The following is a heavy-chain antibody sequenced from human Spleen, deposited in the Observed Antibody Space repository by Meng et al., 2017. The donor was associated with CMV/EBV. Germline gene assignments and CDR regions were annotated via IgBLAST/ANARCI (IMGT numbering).Heavy chain of an antibody. V-gene: IGHV3-20*04. J-gene: IGHJ4*02. Sequence: GESLKISCAASGFTFDDYGMSWVRQAPGKGLERVSGINWNGGSTAYADSVKGRFTISRDNAKNSLYLEMNNLRAEDTAFYYCARKGITMVGVEDYWGQGTLVTVSS. CDR3: ARKGITMVGVEDY. D-gene: IGHD3-3*01. CDR1: GFTFDDYG. CDR2: INWNGGST.